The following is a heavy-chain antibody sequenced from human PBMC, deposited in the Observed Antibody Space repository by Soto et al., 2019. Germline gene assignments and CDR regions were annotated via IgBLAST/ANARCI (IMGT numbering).Heavy chain of an antibody. CDR3: ARHAYYDILTGYFSPPRYFDY. D-gene: IGHD3-9*01. V-gene: IGHV4-59*08. Sequence: ASETLSLTCTVSGGSISSYYWSWIRQPPGKGLEWIGYIYYSGSTNYNPSLKSRVTISVDTSKNQFSLKLSSVTAADTAVYYCARHAYYDILTGYFSPPRYFDYWGQGTLVTVSS. CDR2: IYYSGST. CDR1: GGSISSYY. J-gene: IGHJ4*02.